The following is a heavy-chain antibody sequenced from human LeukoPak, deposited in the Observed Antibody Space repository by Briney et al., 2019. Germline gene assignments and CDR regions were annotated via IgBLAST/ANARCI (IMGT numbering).Heavy chain of an antibody. CDR3: AKVHLTYYYDSSGYGFQDY. D-gene: IGHD3-22*01. V-gene: IGHV3-30*18. CDR2: ISYDGSNT. CDR1: GFTFSSYA. J-gene: IGHJ4*02. Sequence: GGSLRLSCAASGFTFSSYAMPWVRQAPGKGLEWVGVISYDGSNTYYVDSVKGRFTISRDNSKNTVYLQMNSLRAEDTAVYYCAKVHLTYYYDSSGYGFQDYWGQGTLVTVSS.